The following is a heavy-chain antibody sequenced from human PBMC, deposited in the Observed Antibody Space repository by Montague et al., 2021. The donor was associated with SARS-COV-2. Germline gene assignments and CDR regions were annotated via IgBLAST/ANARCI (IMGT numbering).Heavy chain of an antibody. CDR2: IYYSGST. V-gene: IGHV4-31*03. J-gene: IGHJ6*02. Sequence: TLSLTCTVSGGSISSGGYYWSLIRQHPGKRLEWIGYIYYSGSTYYNPSIKSRVTISVDTSKNQFSLKMSSVTAADTAVYYCARERRHYCSSTSCYDNYYYYYGIDAWGQGTTVTVSS. CDR1: GGSISSGGYY. CDR3: ARERRHYCSSTSCYDNYYYYYGIDA. D-gene: IGHD2-2*01.